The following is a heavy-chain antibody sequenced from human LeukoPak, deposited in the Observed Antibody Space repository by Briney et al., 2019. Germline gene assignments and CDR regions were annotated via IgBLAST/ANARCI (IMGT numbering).Heavy chain of an antibody. Sequence: SETLSLTCTVSGGSISSYYWSWIRQPPGKGLEWIGYIYYSGSTNYNPSLKSRVTISVDTSKNQFSLKLSSLTAADTAVYYCARVRLGNYDFWSGFPDDAFDIWGQGTMVTVSS. CDR1: GGSISSYY. CDR2: IYYSGST. V-gene: IGHV4-59*01. J-gene: IGHJ3*02. D-gene: IGHD3-3*01. CDR3: ARVRLGNYDFWSGFPDDAFDI.